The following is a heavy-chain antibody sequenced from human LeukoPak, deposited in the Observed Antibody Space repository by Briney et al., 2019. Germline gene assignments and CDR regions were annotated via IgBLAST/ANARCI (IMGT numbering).Heavy chain of an antibody. Sequence: GGSLRLSCAASGFTFSSYGMHWVRQAPGKGLEWVAFIRYDGSNKYYADSVKGRFTISRDNSKNTLYLQMNSLRAEDTAVYYCAKDKALRLGDSSSSSVNYYSYMDVWGKGTTVTVSS. V-gene: IGHV3-30*02. J-gene: IGHJ6*03. CDR2: IRYDGSNK. CDR3: AKDKALRLGDSSSSSVNYYSYMDV. CDR1: GFTFSSYG. D-gene: IGHD6-6*01.